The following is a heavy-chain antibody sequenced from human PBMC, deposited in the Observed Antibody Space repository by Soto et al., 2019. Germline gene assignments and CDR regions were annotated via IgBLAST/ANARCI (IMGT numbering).Heavy chain of an antibody. CDR3: AKALCPSVYYDFWSGYFPDY. V-gene: IGHV3-23*01. D-gene: IGHD3-3*01. J-gene: IGHJ4*02. CDR1: GFTFSSYA. Sequence: GGSLRLSCAASGFTFSSYAMSWVRQAPGKGLEWVSAISGSGGSTYYADSVKGRFTISRDNSKNTLYLQMNSLRAEDTAVYYCAKALCPSVYYDFWSGYFPDYWGQGTLVTVSS. CDR2: ISGSGGST.